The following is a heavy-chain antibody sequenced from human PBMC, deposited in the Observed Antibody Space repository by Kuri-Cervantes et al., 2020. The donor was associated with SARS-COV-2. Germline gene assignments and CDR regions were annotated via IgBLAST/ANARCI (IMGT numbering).Heavy chain of an antibody. CDR2: INPNSGGT. CDR3: ARSTPFGPLVVISQWGAFDI. D-gene: IGHD3-22*01. Sequence: ASVKVSCKASGYTFTGYYMHWVRQAPGQGLEWMGWINPNSGGTNYAQKFQGWVTMTRDTSISTVYMELSRLRSDDTPVYYFARSTPFGPLVVISQWGAFDIWGQGTMVTVSS. V-gene: IGHV1-2*04. J-gene: IGHJ3*02. CDR1: GYTFTGYY.